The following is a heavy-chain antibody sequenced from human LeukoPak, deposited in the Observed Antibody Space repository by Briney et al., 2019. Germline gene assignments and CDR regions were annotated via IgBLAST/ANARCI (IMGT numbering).Heavy chain of an antibody. CDR1: GYTLTNLG. J-gene: IGHJ5*02. CDR3: ARPSGKKMEGRAWEWFDP. V-gene: IGHV7-4-1*04. CDR2: INTKTGNP. D-gene: IGHD1-26*01. Sequence: ASVKVSCKASGYTLTNLGINWVRQAPGQGLEWMGWINTKTGNPTYAQGFTGRFVFSLDTSVNMAYLQITSLKAEDTAVYYCARPSGKKMEGRAWEWFDPWGQGTLVTVSS.